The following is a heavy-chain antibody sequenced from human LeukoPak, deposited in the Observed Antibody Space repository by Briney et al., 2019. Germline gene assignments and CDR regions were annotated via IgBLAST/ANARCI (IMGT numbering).Heavy chain of an antibody. CDR1: GYSISSGYY. CDR3: ARGVFRSSTSCYYNY. J-gene: IGHJ4*02. V-gene: IGHV4-38-2*02. D-gene: IGHD2-2*01. CDR2: IYHSGST. Sequence: PSETLSLTCTVSGYSISSGYYWGWIRQPPGKGLEWIGSIYHSGSTYYNPSLKSRVTISVDTSKNQFSLKLSSVTAADTAVYYCARGVFRSSTSCYYNYWGQGTLVTVSS.